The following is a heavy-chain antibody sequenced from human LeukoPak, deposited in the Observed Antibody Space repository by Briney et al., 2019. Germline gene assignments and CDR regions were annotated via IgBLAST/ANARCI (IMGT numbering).Heavy chain of an antibody. D-gene: IGHD3-22*01. V-gene: IGHV3-53*01. CDR1: GVTVNYNF. J-gene: IGHJ4*02. Sequence: GGSLRLSCEASGVTVNYNFMSWVRQAPGKGLEWVSVIYSDSSADYAASVKGRFTISRDDAQNTLYLQMNSLRAGDTAVYYCARAPRPFDNSDYYFDYWGQGSLVTVS. CDR2: IYSDSSA. CDR3: ARAPRPFDNSDYYFDY.